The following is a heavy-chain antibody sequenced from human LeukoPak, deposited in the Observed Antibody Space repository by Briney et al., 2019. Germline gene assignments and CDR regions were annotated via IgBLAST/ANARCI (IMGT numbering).Heavy chain of an antibody. J-gene: IGHJ4*02. Sequence: GESLQTSCKGSGYSFTSYWIGWVRQMPGKGLEWMGIIYPGDSDTRYSPSFQGQVTISADKSISTAYLQWSSLKASDTAMYYCARIPGYSGYDWPFDYWGQGTLVTVSS. CDR2: IYPGDSDT. D-gene: IGHD5-12*01. CDR3: ARIPGYSGYDWPFDY. V-gene: IGHV5-51*01. CDR1: GYSFTSYW.